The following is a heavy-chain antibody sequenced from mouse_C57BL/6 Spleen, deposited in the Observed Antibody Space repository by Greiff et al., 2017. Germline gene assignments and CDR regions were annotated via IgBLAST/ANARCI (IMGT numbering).Heavy chain of an antibody. Sequence: VQLQQSGAELMKPGASVKLSCKATGYTFTGYWIEWVKQRPGHGLEWIGDILPGSGNTNYNEKFKDKATFTADTSSNTAYMQLSSLTTEDSAIYNCASGVLQKGAMDYWGQGTLVTVSA. CDR2: ILPGSGNT. D-gene: IGHD1-1*02. J-gene: IGHJ3*01. V-gene: IGHV1-9*01. CDR3: ASGVLQKGAMDY. CDR1: GYTFTGYW.